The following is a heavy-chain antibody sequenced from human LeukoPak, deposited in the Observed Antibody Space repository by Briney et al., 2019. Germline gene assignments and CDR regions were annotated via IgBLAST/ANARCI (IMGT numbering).Heavy chain of an antibody. D-gene: IGHD4-17*01. Sequence: SETLSLTCTVSGGSISSSIYYWGWIRQPPGQGLEWIGSIHFSGVTYSNPSLKSRVTIYVDTSRNQFSLTLRSVIAADTSVYYCVTRRGCGDYRPDNWGQGALVTVSS. CDR3: VTRRGCGDYRPDN. CDR2: IHFSGVT. J-gene: IGHJ4*02. V-gene: IGHV4-39*01. CDR1: GGSISSSIYY.